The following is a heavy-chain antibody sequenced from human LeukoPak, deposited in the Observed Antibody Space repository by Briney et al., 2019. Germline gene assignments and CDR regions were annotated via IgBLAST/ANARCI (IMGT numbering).Heavy chain of an antibody. CDR3: ARSGGSYHFVY. CDR1: GYTFTSYY. V-gene: IGHV1-46*01. J-gene: IGHJ4*02. CDR2: INPRGGST. Sequence: ASVKVSCKASGYTFTSYYMRWVRQAPGQGLEWMGIINPRGGSTSYAQKFQGRVTMTRDTSTSTVYMELSSLRSEDTAVYYCARSGGSYHFVYWGQGTLVTVSS. D-gene: IGHD1-26*01.